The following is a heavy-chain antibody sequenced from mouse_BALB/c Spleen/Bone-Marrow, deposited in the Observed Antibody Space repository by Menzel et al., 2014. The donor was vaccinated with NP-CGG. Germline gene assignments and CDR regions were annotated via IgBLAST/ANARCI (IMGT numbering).Heavy chain of an antibody. Sequence: LQESGPELVKPGASVRISCKASGYTFTSYYIHWVKQRPGQGLEWIGWIYPGNVNTKYKEKFKGKATLTADKSSSTAYMQLSSLTSEDSAVYFCARGGWLRDAMDYWGQGTSVTVSS. CDR2: IYPGNVNT. CDR1: GYTFTSYY. D-gene: IGHD2-2*01. CDR3: ARGGWLRDAMDY. V-gene: IGHV1S56*01. J-gene: IGHJ4*01.